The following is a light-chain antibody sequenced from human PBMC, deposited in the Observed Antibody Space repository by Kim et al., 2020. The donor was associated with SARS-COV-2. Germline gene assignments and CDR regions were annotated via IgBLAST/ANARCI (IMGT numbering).Light chain of an antibody. V-gene: IGLV3-9*01. CDR1: DIGSQN. Sequence: SYELTQPLSVSVALGQTATITCERKDIGSQNVHRYQQKPGQAPVLVIYRDYRRPSGIPDRFSGFNSDNTAALTISGAQAGDEADYFCQVWDITTALFGGG. J-gene: IGLJ2*01. CDR2: RDY. CDR3: QVWDITTAL.